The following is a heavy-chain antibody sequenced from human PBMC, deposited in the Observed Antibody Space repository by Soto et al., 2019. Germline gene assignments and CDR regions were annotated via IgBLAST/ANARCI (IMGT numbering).Heavy chain of an antibody. CDR1: GAALNSGNYY. CDR3: ARLRIATNNYKWFDP. D-gene: IGHD2-21*01. CDR2: IYVTGAV. J-gene: IGHJ5*02. V-gene: IGHV4-31*03. Sequence: SETLSLTCSFSGAALNSGNYYWSWIRQVPGKGLEWIGHIYVTGAVDYNPSLRDRITISQDTSERQFSLNLRLVTAADTAVYYCARLRIATNNYKWFDPWGQGTLVTVSS.